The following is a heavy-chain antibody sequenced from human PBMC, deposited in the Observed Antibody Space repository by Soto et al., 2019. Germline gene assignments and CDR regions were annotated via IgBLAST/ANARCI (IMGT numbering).Heavy chain of an antibody. CDR2: IYLGGSA. CDR1: GDSVTSDY. CDR3: ARRAHSSSWWGGYWFDP. Sequence: PSETLSLTCTVSGDSVTSDYWSWIRQPPGKRLEYIGFIYLGGSANYNPSLESRVTISPDKSKNQFSLKLSSVTAADTAVYYCARRAHSSSWWGGYWFDPWGQGTLVTVSS. J-gene: IGHJ5*02. V-gene: IGHV4-59*02. D-gene: IGHD6-13*01.